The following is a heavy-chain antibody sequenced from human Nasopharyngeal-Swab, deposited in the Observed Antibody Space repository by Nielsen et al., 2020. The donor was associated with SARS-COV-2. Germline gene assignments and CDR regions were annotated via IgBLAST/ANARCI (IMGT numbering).Heavy chain of an antibody. V-gene: IGHV3-66*01. Sequence: WGSLRLSCAASGFTVSSNYMSWVRQAPGKGLEWVSVIYSGGSTYYADSVKGRFTISRDNSKNTLYLQMNSLRAEDTAVYYCARVGGSSPLDYWGQGTLVTVSS. CDR1: GFTVSSNY. CDR3: ARVGGSSPLDY. CDR2: IYSGGST. J-gene: IGHJ4*02. D-gene: IGHD6-13*01.